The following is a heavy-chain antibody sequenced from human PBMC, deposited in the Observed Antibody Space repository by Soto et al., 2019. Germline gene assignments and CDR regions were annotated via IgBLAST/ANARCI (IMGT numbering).Heavy chain of an antibody. CDR1: GGSISSSSYY. V-gene: IGHV4-39*01. Sequence: SETLSLTCTVSGGSISSSSYYWGWIRQPPGKGLEWIGSIYYSGSTYYNPSLKSRVTISVDTSKNQFSLKLSSVTAADTAVYYCARTPYSSGWYLRSNWFDPWGQGTLVTVSS. CDR2: IYYSGST. CDR3: ARTPYSSGWYLRSNWFDP. J-gene: IGHJ5*02. D-gene: IGHD6-19*01.